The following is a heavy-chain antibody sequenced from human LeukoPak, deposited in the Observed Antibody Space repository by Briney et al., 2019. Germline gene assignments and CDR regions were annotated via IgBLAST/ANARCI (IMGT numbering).Heavy chain of an antibody. V-gene: IGHV1-18*01. D-gene: IGHD6-13*01. CDR3: AREKKQQLVRGSWFDP. CDR1: GYTFTSYG. Sequence: GASVKVSCKASGYTFTSYGISWVRQAPGQGLEWMGWISAYNGITNYAQKLQGRVTMTTDTSTSTAYMELRSLRSDDTAVYYCAREKKQQLVRGSWFDPWGQGTLVTVSS. CDR2: ISAYNGIT. J-gene: IGHJ5*02.